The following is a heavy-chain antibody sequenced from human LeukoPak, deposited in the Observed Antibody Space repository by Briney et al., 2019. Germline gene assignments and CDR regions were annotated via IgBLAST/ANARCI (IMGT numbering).Heavy chain of an antibody. CDR1: GGSISSSSYY. J-gene: IGHJ3*02. D-gene: IGHD4-17*01. V-gene: IGHV4-39*07. Sequence: QASETLSLTCTVSGGSISSSSYYWGWIRQPPGKGLEWIGSIYYSGSTYYNPSLKSRVTISVDTSKNQFSLKLSSVTAADTAVYYCARDTVPFDAFDIWGQGTMVTVSS. CDR2: IYYSGST. CDR3: ARDTVPFDAFDI.